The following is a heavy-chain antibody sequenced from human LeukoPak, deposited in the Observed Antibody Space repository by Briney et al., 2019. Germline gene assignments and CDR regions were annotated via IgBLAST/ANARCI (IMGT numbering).Heavy chain of an antibody. CDR1: GGTFSSYA. Sequence: ASVKVSCKASGGTFSSYAISWVRQAPGQGLEWMGRIIPILGIANYAQKFQGRVTMTRNTSISTAYMELSSLRSEDTAVYYCARYYDSSGYYPDWGQGTLVTVSS. CDR3: ARYYDSSGYYPD. J-gene: IGHJ4*02. V-gene: IGHV1-69*04. CDR2: IIPILGIA. D-gene: IGHD3-22*01.